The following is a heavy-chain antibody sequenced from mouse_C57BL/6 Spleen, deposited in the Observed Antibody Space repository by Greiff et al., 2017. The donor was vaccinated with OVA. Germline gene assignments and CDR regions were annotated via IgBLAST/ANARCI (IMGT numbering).Heavy chain of an antibody. J-gene: IGHJ2*01. V-gene: IGHV1-15*01. D-gene: IGHD2-1*01. CDR1: GYTFTDYE. Sequence: VQLQQSGAELVRPGASVTLSCKASGYTFTDYEMHWVKQTPVHGLDWIGAIDPETGGTAYNQKFKGKAILTADKSSSTAYMELRSLTSEDSAVYYCTRNGNLDYWGQGTTLTVSS. CDR3: TRNGNLDY. CDR2: IDPETGGT.